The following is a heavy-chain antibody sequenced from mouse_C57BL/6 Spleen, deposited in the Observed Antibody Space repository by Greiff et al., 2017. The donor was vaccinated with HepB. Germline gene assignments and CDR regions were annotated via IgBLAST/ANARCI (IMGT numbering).Heavy chain of an antibody. Sequence: EVKLVESGGGLVKPGGSLKLSCAASGFTFSDYGMHWVRQAPEKGLEWVAYISSGSSTIYYADTVKGRFTISRDNAKNTLFLQMTSLRSEDTAMYYCARITTVVAEDAMDYWGQGTSVTVSS. CDR2: ISSGSSTI. CDR3: ARITTVVAEDAMDY. V-gene: IGHV5-17*01. D-gene: IGHD1-1*01. J-gene: IGHJ4*01. CDR1: GFTFSDYG.